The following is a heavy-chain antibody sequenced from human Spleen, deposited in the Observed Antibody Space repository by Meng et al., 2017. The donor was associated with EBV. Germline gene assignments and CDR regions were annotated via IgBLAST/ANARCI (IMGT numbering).Heavy chain of an antibody. CDR1: GFSLSTNEVG. CDR3: AHIRPYYFDY. V-gene: IGHV2-5*02. J-gene: IGHJ4*02. CDR2: VYWDDDK. Sequence: LLKPSXTLSLTCTFSGFSLSTNEVGVGWIRQPPGKALEWLTLVYWDDDKRYSPSLKSRLTIAKDTSKNQVVLTMTNMHPVDTATYYCAHIRPYYFDYWGLGTLVTVSS.